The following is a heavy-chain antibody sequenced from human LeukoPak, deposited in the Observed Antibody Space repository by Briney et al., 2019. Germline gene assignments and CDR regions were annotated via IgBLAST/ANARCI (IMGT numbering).Heavy chain of an antibody. V-gene: IGHV4-34*01. Sequence: SETLSLTCAVYGGSFSGYYWSWIRQPPGKGLEWIGEINHSGSTNYNPSLKSRVTISVDTSKNQFSLKLSSVTAEDTAVYYCARDRGEKYYYDSTFDYWGQGTLVTVSS. CDR3: ARDRGEKYYYDSTFDY. CDR1: GGSFSGYY. D-gene: IGHD3-22*01. CDR2: INHSGST. J-gene: IGHJ4*02.